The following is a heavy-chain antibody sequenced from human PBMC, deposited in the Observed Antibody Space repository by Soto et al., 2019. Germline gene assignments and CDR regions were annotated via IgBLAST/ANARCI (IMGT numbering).Heavy chain of an antibody. CDR1: GGSVSSGSYY. CDR2: IYYSGST. J-gene: IGHJ6*02. V-gene: IGHV4-61*01. Sequence: QVQLQESGPGLVKPSETLSLTCTVSGGSVSSGSYYWSWIRQPPGKGLEWIGYIYYSGSTNYNPSLTSRXXIXVXXSKTQFSLKLSSVTAADTAVYYCARDPWYYYGMDVWGQGTTVTVSS. CDR3: ARDPWYYYGMDV.